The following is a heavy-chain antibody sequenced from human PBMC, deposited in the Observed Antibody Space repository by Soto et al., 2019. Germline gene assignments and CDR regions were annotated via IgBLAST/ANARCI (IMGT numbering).Heavy chain of an antibody. Sequence: SETLSLTCAVSGGPISSGGYSWSWIRQPPGKGLEWIGYIYHSGSTYYNPSLKSRVTISVDRSKNQFSLKLGSVTAADTAVYYCARAGDYYYGSGSRYYFDYWGQGTLVTVSS. CDR3: ARAGDYYYGSGSRYYFDY. CDR2: IYHSGST. D-gene: IGHD3-10*01. CDR1: GGPISSGGYS. V-gene: IGHV4-30-2*01. J-gene: IGHJ4*02.